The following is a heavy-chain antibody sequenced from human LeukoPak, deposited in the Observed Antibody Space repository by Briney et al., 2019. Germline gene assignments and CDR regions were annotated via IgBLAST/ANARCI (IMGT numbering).Heavy chain of an antibody. CDR3: ARLYCSGGSCYGAFDI. CDR1: GGSISSRSYY. J-gene: IGHJ3*02. Sequence: SETLFLTCTVSGGSISSRSYYWGWIRQPPGKGLEWIGSIHYSGSPYYNPSLKSRLTISVDTSKNQFSLKLTSVIAADTAVYYCARLYCSGGSCYGAFDIWGHGTMVTVSS. V-gene: IGHV4-39*01. D-gene: IGHD2-15*01. CDR2: IHYSGSP.